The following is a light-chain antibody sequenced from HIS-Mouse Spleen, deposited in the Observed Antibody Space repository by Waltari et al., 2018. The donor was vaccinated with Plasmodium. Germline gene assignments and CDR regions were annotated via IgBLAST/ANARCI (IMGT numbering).Light chain of an antibody. CDR1: KLGATY. J-gene: IGLJ2*01. CDR2: QDS. Sequence: SYELTQPPSVSVSPGQTARIPCSGDKLGATYACWYQQKPGQSPVLVIYQDSKRPSGIPERFSGSNSGNTATLTISGTQAMDEADYYCQAWDSSTVVFGGGTKLTVL. V-gene: IGLV3-1*01. CDR3: QAWDSSTVV.